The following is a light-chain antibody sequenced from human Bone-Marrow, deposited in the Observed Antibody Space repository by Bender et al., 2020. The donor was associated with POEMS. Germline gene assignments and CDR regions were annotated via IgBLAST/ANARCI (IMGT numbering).Light chain of an antibody. Sequence: QSALTQPASVSGSPGQSITMSCTGTSGDVGNYNLVSWYQHHPGKAPKLIIYEGKNRASSIANRFSGSKYGSTAYLPFSGLQAESEADYFCCSYVDGDYLIFGREPGLTV. CDR3: CSYVDGDYLI. CDR1: SGDVGNYNL. V-gene: IGLV2-23*01. CDR2: EGK. J-gene: IGLJ2*01.